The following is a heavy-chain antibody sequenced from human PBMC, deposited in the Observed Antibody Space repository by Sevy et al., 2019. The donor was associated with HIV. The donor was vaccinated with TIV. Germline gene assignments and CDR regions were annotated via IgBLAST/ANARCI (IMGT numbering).Heavy chain of an antibody. Sequence: GGSLRLSCAASGFTFSSYSMNWVRQAPGKGLEWVSSISSSSSYIYYADSVKGRFTISRDNAKNSLYLQMNSLRAEDTAVYYCARAFPMVRGVTKGRYWYFDLWGRGTLVTVSS. J-gene: IGHJ2*01. V-gene: IGHV3-21*01. D-gene: IGHD3-10*01. CDR1: GFTFSSYS. CDR2: ISSSSSYI. CDR3: ARAFPMVRGVTKGRYWYFDL.